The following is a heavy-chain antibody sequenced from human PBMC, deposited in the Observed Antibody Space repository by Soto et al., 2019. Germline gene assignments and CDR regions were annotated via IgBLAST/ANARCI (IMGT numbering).Heavy chain of an antibody. CDR1: GYIFTSSG. CDR2: ISAYNGNT. D-gene: IGHD7-27*01. Sequence: QVQLVQSGAEVKKPGAAVKVSCKASGYIFTSSGITWIRQAPGQGLEWMGWISAYNGNTQYTQNLQGRVTMTTDTSTSTAYMELRSLRSDDTAVYYCARVPHWGSDDAFDIWGQGTMVTVSS. V-gene: IGHV1-18*01. J-gene: IGHJ3*02. CDR3: ARVPHWGSDDAFDI.